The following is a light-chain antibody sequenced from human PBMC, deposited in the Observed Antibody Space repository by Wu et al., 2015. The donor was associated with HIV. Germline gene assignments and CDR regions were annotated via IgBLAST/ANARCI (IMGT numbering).Light chain of an antibody. CDR2: GTS. Sequence: VVLMQSPGTLSLSPGERATISCRATQTISHSDLAWYQRKSGQAPRLLVYGTSIRGAGVPDRFSGSVSGTNFSLVISRIQPDDFAVYFCQQSTPSYRYTFGQGT. CDR1: QTISHSD. CDR3: QQSTPSYRYT. J-gene: IGKJ2*01. V-gene: IGKV3-20*01.